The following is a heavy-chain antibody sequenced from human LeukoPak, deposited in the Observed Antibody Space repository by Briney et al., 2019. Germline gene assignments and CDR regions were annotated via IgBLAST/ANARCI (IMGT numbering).Heavy chain of an antibody. Sequence: GGSLRLSCAASGFTFSSYSMNWVRQAPGKGLEWVSSISSSSSYIYYADSVKGRFTISRDNAKNSLYLQMNSLRAEDTAVYYCAIMAGELDAFDIWGQGTMVTVSS. J-gene: IGHJ3*02. D-gene: IGHD1-26*01. V-gene: IGHV3-21*01. CDR1: GFTFSSYS. CDR3: AIMAGELDAFDI. CDR2: ISSSSSYI.